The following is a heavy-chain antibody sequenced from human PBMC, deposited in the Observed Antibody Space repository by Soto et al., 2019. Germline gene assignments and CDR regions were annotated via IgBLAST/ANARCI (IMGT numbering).Heavy chain of an antibody. CDR2: IIPIFGTP. Sequence: SVKVSCKASGGTFSSNAINWMRRAPGQGLEWMGGIIPIFGTPNYAQKFQGRVTITADASTRTAYMKLSSLKSDDTAVYFCARVPIGYCNSSSCFTRMLFDFWGEGTQVT. CDR1: GGTFSSNA. CDR3: ARVPIGYCNSSSCFTRMLFDF. D-gene: IGHD2-2*02. V-gene: IGHV1-69*13. J-gene: IGHJ4*02.